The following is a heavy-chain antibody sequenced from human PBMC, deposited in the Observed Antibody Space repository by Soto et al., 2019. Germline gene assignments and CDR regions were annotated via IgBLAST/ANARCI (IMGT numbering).Heavy chain of an antibody. D-gene: IGHD2-15*01. CDR1: GGSISSGGYY. V-gene: IGHV4-31*03. Sequence: PSETLSLTCTVSGGSISSGGYYWSWIRQHQGKGLEWIGYIYYSGSTYYNKSLKSRVTISVDTSKNQFSLMLSSLTAADTAVYYCARDSGNSIDYWGQGTLVTVSS. CDR3: ARDSGNSIDY. CDR2: IYYSGST. J-gene: IGHJ4*02.